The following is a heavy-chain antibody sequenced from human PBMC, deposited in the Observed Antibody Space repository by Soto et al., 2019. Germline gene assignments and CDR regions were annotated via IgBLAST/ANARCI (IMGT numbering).Heavy chain of an antibody. CDR3: AVFRILEWSPWPPYYFDY. J-gene: IGHJ4*02. D-gene: IGHD3-3*01. CDR2: INPSGGST. V-gene: IGHV1-46*01. CDR1: GYTFTSSH. Sequence: ASVLVSSRASGYTFTSSHMHFVRLAPGQGLEWMGIINPSGGSTSYPQKFQGRVTMTRDTSKNQFSLKLSSVTAAATAVYYCAVFRILEWSPWPPYYFDYWGQGTLVTVS.